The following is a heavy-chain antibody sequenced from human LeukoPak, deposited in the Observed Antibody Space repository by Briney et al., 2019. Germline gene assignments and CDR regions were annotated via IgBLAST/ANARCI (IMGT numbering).Heavy chain of an antibody. Sequence: GGSLRLSCAASGFTFSSYGMHWVRQAPGKGLEWVAIMWYDGSNKYYTDSVKGRFTISRDNSKDTLYLQMNSLRVEDTAVYYCATQPCSGGRCYLDYWGQGTLVTVSS. CDR2: MWYDGSNK. CDR3: ATQPCSGGRCYLDY. D-gene: IGHD2-15*01. V-gene: IGHV3-33*01. J-gene: IGHJ4*02. CDR1: GFTFSSYG.